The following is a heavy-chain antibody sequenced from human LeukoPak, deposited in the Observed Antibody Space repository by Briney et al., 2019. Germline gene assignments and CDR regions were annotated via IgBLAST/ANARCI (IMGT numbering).Heavy chain of an antibody. J-gene: IGHJ4*02. CDR3: TSSTGFGKYFDY. Sequence: GGSLRLSCAASGFTFSSYEMNWVRQAPGKGLEWVSYISSSGSTIYYADSVKGRFTISRDNAKNSVYLQVNSLRAEDTAVYYCTSSTGFGKYFDYWGQGILVTVSS. V-gene: IGHV3-48*03. CDR1: GFTFSSYE. D-gene: IGHD6-6*01. CDR2: ISSSGSTI.